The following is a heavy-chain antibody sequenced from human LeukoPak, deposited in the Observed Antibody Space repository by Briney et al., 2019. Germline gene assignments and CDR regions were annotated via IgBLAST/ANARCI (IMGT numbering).Heavy chain of an antibody. Sequence: PGGSLRLSCAASGFTFSDYYMSWIRQAPGKGLEWVSYISSSGSTIYYADSVKGRFTISRDNAKNSLYLQMNSLRAEDTAVYYCARDARIAAAGTHTVYWGQGTLVTVSS. D-gene: IGHD6-13*01. J-gene: IGHJ4*02. CDR2: ISSSGSTI. V-gene: IGHV3-11*04. CDR1: GFTFSDYY. CDR3: ARDARIAAAGTHTVY.